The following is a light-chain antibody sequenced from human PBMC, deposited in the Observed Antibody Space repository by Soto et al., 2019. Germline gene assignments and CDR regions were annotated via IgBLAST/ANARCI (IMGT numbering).Light chain of an antibody. CDR3: QHYDSLPPFT. CDR2: GAS. CDR1: QDIRTS. V-gene: IGKV1-33*01. J-gene: IGKJ3*01. Sequence: DIQMTQSPSSLSASVGARVSITCQASQDIRTSLSWFQQKPGRAPKLLIYGASNLEAGAPSRFRGSGSGTDFTFTISSLQPEDIATYYCQHYDSLPPFTFGPGTKVDIK.